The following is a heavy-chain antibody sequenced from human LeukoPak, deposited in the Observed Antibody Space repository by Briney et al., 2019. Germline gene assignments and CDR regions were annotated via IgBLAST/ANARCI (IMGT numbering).Heavy chain of an antibody. CDR3: ARLKDDVTKFDY. J-gene: IGHJ4*02. Sequence: PGRSLRLSCAGSGFSFSRYWMAWVRQAPGKGLEWVASINQDVSRIHYVDSVKGRFTIPRDNAKNSLFLQMNSLRVEDTAVYYCARLKDDVTKFDYWGQGTLVTVSS. D-gene: IGHD2-8*01. CDR2: INQDVSRI. CDR1: GFSFSRYW. V-gene: IGHV3-7*01.